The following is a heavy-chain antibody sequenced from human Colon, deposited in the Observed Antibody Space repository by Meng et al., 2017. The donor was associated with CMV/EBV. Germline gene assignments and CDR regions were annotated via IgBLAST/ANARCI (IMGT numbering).Heavy chain of an antibody. CDR2: IYYSGST. CDR1: GGSISSYY. CDR3: ARVGLYYDFWSGYYTNYFDY. V-gene: IGHV4-59*01. D-gene: IGHD3-3*01. Sequence: SETLSLTCNVSGGSISSYYWSWIRQPPGKGLEWIGYIYYSGSTNYNPSLKSRVTISVDTSKNQFSLKLSSVTAADTAVYYCARVGLYYDFWSGYYTNYFDYWGQGTLVTVSS. J-gene: IGHJ4*02.